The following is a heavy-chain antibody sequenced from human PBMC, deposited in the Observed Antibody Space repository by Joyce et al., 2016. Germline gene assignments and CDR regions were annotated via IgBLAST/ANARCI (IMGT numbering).Heavy chain of an antibody. Sequence: QVQLVQSGAEVKKPGASVKVSCKASGYTFTDYSLDWVRQAPRQGLEWMGSINPNSGGTNSAQKFQGRVTMTRDTSINTAYMEMSRLRSDDTAVYYCARDHRDPPSPLYSSSPYYYYGMDVWGQGTTVTVSS. V-gene: IGHV1-2*02. CDR2: INPNSGGT. D-gene: IGHD6-13*01. J-gene: IGHJ6*02. CDR1: GYTFTDYS. CDR3: ARDHRDPPSPLYSSSPYYYYGMDV.